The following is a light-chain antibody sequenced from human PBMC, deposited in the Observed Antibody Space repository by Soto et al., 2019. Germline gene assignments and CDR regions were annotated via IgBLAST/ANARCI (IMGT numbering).Light chain of an antibody. CDR1: ESVTTY. CDR3: QQRNDWWT. V-gene: IGKV3-11*01. J-gene: IGKJ1*01. CDR2: GAS. Sequence: IVLTQSPATLSVSPGERATLSCRASESVTTYLAWYQQKPGQAPRLLIYGASTRATGVPARFSGSGSGAEFTLTISSLEPEDFAVYYCQQRNDWWTFGQGTKVDIK.